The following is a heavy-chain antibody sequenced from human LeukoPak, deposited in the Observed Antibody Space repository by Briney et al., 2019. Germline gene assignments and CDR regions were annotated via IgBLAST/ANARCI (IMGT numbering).Heavy chain of an antibody. J-gene: IGHJ4*02. CDR2: IYYSGST. D-gene: IGHD6-19*01. V-gene: IGHV4-31*03. Sequence: PSQTLSLTCTVSGGSISSGGYYWSWIRQHPGKGLEWIGYIYYSGSTYYNPSLKSRVTISVDTSKNQFSLKLSSVTAADTAVYYCAAAVAGTLQEIDYWGQGTLVTVSS. CDR3: AAAVAGTLQEIDY. CDR1: GGSISSGGYY.